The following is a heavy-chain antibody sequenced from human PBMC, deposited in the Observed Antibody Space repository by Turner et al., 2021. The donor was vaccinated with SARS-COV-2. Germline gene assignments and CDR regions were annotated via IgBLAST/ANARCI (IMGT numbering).Heavy chain of an antibody. Sequence: QVQLQESGPGLVKPSETLSLTCSVAGGSITSYYWSWIRQAQGKGLEWIGYVYDDGSSNYNPYRKSRVTISVDTTKNQFSMKLTSVTAADTDVYYCASGSGSYAGWYFDYWGQGTLVTVSS. CDR3: ASGSGSYAGWYFDY. V-gene: IGHV4-59*01. CDR2: VYDDGSS. CDR1: GGSITSYY. D-gene: IGHD1-26*01. J-gene: IGHJ4*02.